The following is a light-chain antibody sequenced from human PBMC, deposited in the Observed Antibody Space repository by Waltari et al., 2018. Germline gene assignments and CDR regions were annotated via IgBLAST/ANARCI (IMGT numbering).Light chain of an antibody. Sequence: DIVMTQSPDSLAVSLGERVTINCKSSQSLLYSSNNKNYLAWYQQKPGQTPKLLIYWASTRESGVPNRFSDSGSGTDFTLTISGLQAEDVAMYYCQQYYDTLYSFGQGTKVEIK. V-gene: IGKV4-1*01. CDR2: WAS. CDR1: QSLLYSSNNKNY. J-gene: IGKJ2*03. CDR3: QQYYDTLYS.